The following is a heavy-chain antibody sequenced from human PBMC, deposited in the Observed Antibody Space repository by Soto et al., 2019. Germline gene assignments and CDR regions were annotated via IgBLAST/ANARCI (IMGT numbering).Heavy chain of an antibody. CDR1: GGTFSSYA. V-gene: IGHV1-69*12. CDR3: ARDLAAGTLQY. Sequence: QVQXXXSGAXXXXXGSSVKVSCKASGGTFSSYAISWVRXAPGQGLEWMGGIIPIFGTANYAQKFQGRVTITADESTSTAYMELSSLRSEDTAVYYCARDLAAGTLQYWGQGTLVTVSS. J-gene: IGHJ4*02. D-gene: IGHD1-1*01. CDR2: IIPIFGTA.